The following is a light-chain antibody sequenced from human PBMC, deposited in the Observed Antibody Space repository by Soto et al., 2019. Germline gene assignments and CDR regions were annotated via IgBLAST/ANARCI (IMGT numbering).Light chain of an antibody. CDR1: SGDVGGYKF. CDR2: EVS. Sequence: QSALAQPASVSGSPGQSITIYCTGTSGDVGGYKFVSWYQQHPGKAPKLMIYEVSNRPSGVSSRFSGSKSGNTASLTISGLQAEVEADYFCGSFTGNISVFGNATTLTVL. J-gene: IGLJ1*01. V-gene: IGLV2-14*01. CDR3: GSFTGNISV.